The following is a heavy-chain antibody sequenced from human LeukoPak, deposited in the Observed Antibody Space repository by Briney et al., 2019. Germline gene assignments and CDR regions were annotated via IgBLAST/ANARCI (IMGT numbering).Heavy chain of an antibody. Sequence: GGSLRLSCAASGFTFSSYSMNWVRQAPGKGLEWVSYISSSSSSIYYADSVKGRFTISRDNAKNSLYLQMNSLRAEDTAVYYCAKEHSDWYGNWFDPWGQGTLVTVSS. CDR1: GFTFSSYS. V-gene: IGHV3-48*01. CDR2: ISSSSSSI. CDR3: AKEHSDWYGNWFDP. D-gene: IGHD6-19*01. J-gene: IGHJ5*02.